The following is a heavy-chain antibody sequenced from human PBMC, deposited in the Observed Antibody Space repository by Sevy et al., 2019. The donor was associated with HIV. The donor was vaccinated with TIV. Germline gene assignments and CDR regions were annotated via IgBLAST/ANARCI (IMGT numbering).Heavy chain of an antibody. V-gene: IGHV4-34*01. Sequence: SETLSLTCAVYGGSFSGYYWSWIRQPPGKGLEWIGEINHSGSTNYNPSLKSRVTISVDTSKNQFSLKLSFVTAADTAVYYCASGFNYYGSGSYPLDYWGQGTLVTVSS. CDR3: ASGFNYYGSGSYPLDY. D-gene: IGHD3-10*01. CDR1: GGSFSGYY. CDR2: INHSGST. J-gene: IGHJ4*02.